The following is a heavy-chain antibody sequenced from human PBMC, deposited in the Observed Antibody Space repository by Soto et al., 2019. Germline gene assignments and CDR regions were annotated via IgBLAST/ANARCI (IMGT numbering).Heavy chain of an antibody. D-gene: IGHD3-3*01. CDR1: GYTFTSYA. CDR3: AKDGRRNERITIYGLVINSRNHYYVIVF. CDR2: INAGNGNT. V-gene: IGHV1-3*01. Sequence: SVKVSCKASGYTFTSYAMHWVRQAPGQRLEWMGWINAGNGNTKYSQKFQGRVTITRDTSASTAYMELSSLRSEDTAVYYCAKDGRRNERITIYGLVINSRNHYYVIVFWGQGTSVTVS. J-gene: IGHJ6*02.